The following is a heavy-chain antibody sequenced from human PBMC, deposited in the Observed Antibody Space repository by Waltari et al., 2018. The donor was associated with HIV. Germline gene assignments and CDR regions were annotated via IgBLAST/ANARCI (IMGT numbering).Heavy chain of an antibody. V-gene: IGHV2-5*01. CDR1: GFSLSTSGVG. CDR3: AHRHRKGCFDP. J-gene: IGHJ5*02. CDR2: IYWNDDK. Sequence: QITLKESGPTLVKPTQTLTLTCTFSGFSLSTSGVGVGWIRQPPGKALEWLALIYWNDDKRYSPSLKGRLTSTKDTSKNQVVLTMTNMDPVDTATYYCAHRHRKGCFDPWGQGTLVTVSS.